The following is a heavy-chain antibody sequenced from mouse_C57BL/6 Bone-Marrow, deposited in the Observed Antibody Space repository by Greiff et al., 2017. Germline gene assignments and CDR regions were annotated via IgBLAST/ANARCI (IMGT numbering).Heavy chain of an antibody. CDR2: ISYSGST. J-gene: IGHJ4*01. D-gene: IGHD2-4*01. CDR1: GYSITSGYD. Sequence: EVKVVESGPGMVKPSQSLSLTCTVTGYSITSGYDWHWIRHFPGNKLEWMGYISYSGSTNYNPSLKSRISITHDTSKNHFFLKLNSVTTEDTATYYCARGDDYDEGYYAMDYWGQGTSVTVAS. V-gene: IGHV3-1*01. CDR3: ARGDDYDEGYYAMDY.